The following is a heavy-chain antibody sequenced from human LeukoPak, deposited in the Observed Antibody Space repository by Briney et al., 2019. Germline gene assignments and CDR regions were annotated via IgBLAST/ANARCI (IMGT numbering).Heavy chain of an antibody. CDR2: IYHSGST. CDR1: GGSISSGGYY. J-gene: IGHJ6*03. V-gene: IGHV4-30-2*01. Sequence: PSETLSLTCTVSGGSISSGGYYWSWIRQPPGKGLGWIGYIYHSGSTYYNPSLKSRVTISVDRSKNQFSLKLSSVTAADTAVYYCARVFFYYMDVWGKGTTVTVSS. D-gene: IGHD3-3*01. CDR3: ARVFFYYMDV.